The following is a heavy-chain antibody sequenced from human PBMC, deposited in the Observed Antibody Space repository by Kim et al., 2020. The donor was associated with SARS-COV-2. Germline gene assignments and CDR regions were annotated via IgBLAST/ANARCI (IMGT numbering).Heavy chain of an antibody. CDR3: ARIPYLYGGNSEFDY. V-gene: IGHV1-18*04. Sequence: ASVKVSCKASGYTFTSYGISWVRQAPGQGLEWMGWISAYNGNTNYAQKLQGRVTMTTDTSTSTAYMELRSLRSDDTAVYYCARIPYLYGGNSEFDYWGQGTLVTVSS. CDR2: ISAYNGNT. J-gene: IGHJ4*02. CDR1: GYTFTSYG. D-gene: IGHD4-17*01.